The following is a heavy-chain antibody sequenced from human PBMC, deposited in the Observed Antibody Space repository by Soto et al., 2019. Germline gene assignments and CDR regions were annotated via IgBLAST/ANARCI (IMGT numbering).Heavy chain of an antibody. V-gene: IGHV4-39*01. CDR1: GGSISSSSYY. Sequence: QLQLQESGPGLVKPSETLSLTCTVSGGSISSSSYYWGWIRQPPGPGLEWIGSIYYSGSTYYNPSLKSRVSISVDTSKNQFSLKLCSVTAADTAVYYCARHIGSGYSSPSGFDPWGQGTLVTVSS. CDR2: IYYSGST. CDR3: ARHIGSGYSSPSGFDP. D-gene: IGHD6-13*01. J-gene: IGHJ5*02.